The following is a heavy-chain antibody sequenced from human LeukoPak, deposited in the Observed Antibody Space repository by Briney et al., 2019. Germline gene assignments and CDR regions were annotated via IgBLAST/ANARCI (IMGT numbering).Heavy chain of an antibody. J-gene: IGHJ6*03. CDR2: IYYSGST. V-gene: IGHV4-59*08. D-gene: IGHD1-26*01. CDR3: ARLGGGGSYPTIYYYYYYMDV. Sequence: SETLFLTCTVSGGSISSYYWSWIRQPPGKGLEWIGYIYYSGSTNYNPSLKSRVTISVDTSKDQFSLKLSSVTAADTAVYYCARLGGGGSYPTIYYYYYYMDVWGKGTTVTVSS. CDR1: GGSISSYY.